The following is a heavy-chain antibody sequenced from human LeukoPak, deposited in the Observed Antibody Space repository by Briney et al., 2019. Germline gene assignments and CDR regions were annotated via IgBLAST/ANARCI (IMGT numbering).Heavy chain of an antibody. CDR1: GGSISSSSYY. J-gene: IGHJ4*02. V-gene: IGHV4-39*07. D-gene: IGHD6-19*01. CDR3: ASLGYSSGWYPY. CDR2: IYYSGST. Sequence: PSETLSLTCTVSGGSISSSSYYWGWIRQPPGKGLEWIGSIYYSGSTYYNPSLKSRVTISVDTSKNQFSLKLSSVTAADTAVYYCASLGYSSGWYPYWGQGTLVTVSS.